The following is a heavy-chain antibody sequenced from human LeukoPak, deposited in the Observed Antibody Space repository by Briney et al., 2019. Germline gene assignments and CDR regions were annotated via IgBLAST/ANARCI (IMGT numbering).Heavy chain of an antibody. CDR1: GFTVSRTY. Sequence: GGSLRLSCAASGFTVSRTYMSWVRQAPGKGLEWVSIIYSGGHTLYADSVKGRFTISRDNAKNSLYLQMNSLRAEDTAVYYCARVTSGVGATSAFDIWGQGTMVTVSS. D-gene: IGHD1-26*01. V-gene: IGHV3-66*01. CDR3: ARVTSGVGATSAFDI. J-gene: IGHJ3*02. CDR2: IYSGGHT.